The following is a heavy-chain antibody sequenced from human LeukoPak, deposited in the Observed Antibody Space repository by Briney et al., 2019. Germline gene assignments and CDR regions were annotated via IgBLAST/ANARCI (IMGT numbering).Heavy chain of an antibody. J-gene: IGHJ6*03. CDR2: INHSGST. V-gene: IGHV4-34*01. CDR1: GGSFSGYY. CDR3: ARELRYSVNYGSGSYYNWHYYYYMDV. D-gene: IGHD3-10*01. Sequence: SETLSLTCAVYGGSFSGYYWSWIRQPPGKGLEWIGEINHSGSTNYNPSLKSRVTISIDTSKNQFSLKLSSVTAADTAVYYCARELRYSVNYGSGSYYNWHYYYYMDVWGKGTTVTISS.